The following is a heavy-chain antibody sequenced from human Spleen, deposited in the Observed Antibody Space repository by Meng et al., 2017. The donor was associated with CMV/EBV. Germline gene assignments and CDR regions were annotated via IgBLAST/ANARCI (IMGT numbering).Heavy chain of an antibody. CDR3: ARDKVGTTVNWFDP. CDR1: GFTFSNYA. Sequence: SGFTFSNYAMTWVRQAPGKGLEWVSRISSSGGITYHADSVKGRFTISRDNSKNTLYLHMNSLRADDTAVYYCARDKVGTTVNWFDPWGQGTLVTVSS. CDR2: ISSSGGIT. J-gene: IGHJ5*02. V-gene: IGHV3-23*01. D-gene: IGHD1-26*01.